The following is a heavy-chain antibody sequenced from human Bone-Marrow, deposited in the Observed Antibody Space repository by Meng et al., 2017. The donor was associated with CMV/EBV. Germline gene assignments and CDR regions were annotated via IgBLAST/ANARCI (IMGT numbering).Heavy chain of an antibody. CDR2: IYYSGST. D-gene: IGHD3-22*01. CDR3: ANYYDSSGYGIDI. V-gene: IGHV4-59*01. CDR1: GGSISSYY. Sequence: SETLSLTCTVSGGSISSYYWSWIRQPPGKGLEWIGYIYYSGSTNYNPSLKSRVTISVDTSKNQFSLKLSSVTAADTAVYYCANYYDSSGYGIDIWGQGTKVTGSS. J-gene: IGHJ3*02.